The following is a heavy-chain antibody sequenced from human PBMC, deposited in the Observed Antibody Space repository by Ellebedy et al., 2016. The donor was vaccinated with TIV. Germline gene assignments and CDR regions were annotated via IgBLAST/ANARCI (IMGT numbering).Heavy chain of an antibody. V-gene: IGHV3-30*18. CDR3: AKPRGRVDTFQYFES. Sequence: PGGSLRLSCEVSQFTFRNYDMHWVRQAPGKGLEWVAAISHDGNKDDYADSVKGRFTISRDNSNNKLYLQMNSLRTEDAAIYFCAKPRGRVDTFQYFESWGQGTLVAVSS. CDR1: QFTFRNYD. D-gene: IGHD3-3*01. CDR2: ISHDGNKD. J-gene: IGHJ1*01.